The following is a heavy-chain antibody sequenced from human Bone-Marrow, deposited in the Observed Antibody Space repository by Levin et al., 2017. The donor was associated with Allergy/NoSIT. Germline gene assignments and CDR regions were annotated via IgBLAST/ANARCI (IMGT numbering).Heavy chain of an antibody. V-gene: IGHV3-33*01. Sequence: GGSLRLSCAASGFTFSSYGMHWVRQAPGKGLEWVAVIWYDGSNKYYADSVKGRFTISRDNSKNTLYLQMNSLRAEDTAVYYCARGPDFWSGYTFDYWGQGTLVTVSS. CDR1: GFTFSSYG. D-gene: IGHD3-3*01. J-gene: IGHJ4*02. CDR2: IWYDGSNK. CDR3: ARGPDFWSGYTFDY.